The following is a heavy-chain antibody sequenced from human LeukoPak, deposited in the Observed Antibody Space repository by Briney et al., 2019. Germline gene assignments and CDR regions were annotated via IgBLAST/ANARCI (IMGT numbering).Heavy chain of an antibody. Sequence: GGSLRLSCAASGFTFDDYAMHWVRHAPGKGLEWVSLISGDGGSTYYADSVKGRFTISRDNSKNSLFLQMNSLRTEDTALYYCAKAHANTPYYFDYSGQGTLVTVSS. CDR1: GFTFDDYA. J-gene: IGHJ4*02. CDR2: ISGDGGST. V-gene: IGHV3-43*02. CDR3: AKAHANTPYYFDY. D-gene: IGHD2-2*01.